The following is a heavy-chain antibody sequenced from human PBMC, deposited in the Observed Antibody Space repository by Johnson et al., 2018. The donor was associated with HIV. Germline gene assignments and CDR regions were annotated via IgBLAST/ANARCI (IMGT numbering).Heavy chain of an antibody. Sequence: QMQLVESGGGVVQPERSLRLSCAASGFTFSTYAMHWVRQAPGKGLEWVACISYDGRNKHYAGSVKGRFTISRDNSKNTLYLQMNSLRTEDTAVYYCARGIVGATYAFDIWGQGTMVTVSS. D-gene: IGHD1-26*01. V-gene: IGHV3-30*04. J-gene: IGHJ3*02. CDR2: ISYDGRNK. CDR1: GFTFSTYA. CDR3: ARGIVGATYAFDI.